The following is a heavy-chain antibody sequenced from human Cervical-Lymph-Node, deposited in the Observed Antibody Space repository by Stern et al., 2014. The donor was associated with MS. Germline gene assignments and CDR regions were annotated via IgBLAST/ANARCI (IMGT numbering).Heavy chain of an antibody. Sequence: MQLVESGGGVVQPGRSLRLSCAASGFTFSSSGMHWVRQAPGKGLEWPAIIYYDGSNRYYADSVKGRFTISRDNSKNTLYLQMNSLRAEDTAVYYCAREGGNTAEYFQHWGQGTLVTVSS. CDR1: GFTFSSSG. J-gene: IGHJ1*01. CDR2: IYYDGSNR. V-gene: IGHV3-33*01. CDR3: AREGGNTAEYFQH. D-gene: IGHD4-23*01.